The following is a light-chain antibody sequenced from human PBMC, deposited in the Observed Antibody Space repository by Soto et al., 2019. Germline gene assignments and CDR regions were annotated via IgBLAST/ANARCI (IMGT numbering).Light chain of an antibody. V-gene: IGKV3-20*01. J-gene: IGKJ5*01. Sequence: EIIFTQSPDTLSLSPGGRATLSCRSSQTVSSNYLAWCQQRPGQAPRLLIYGASTRAAGIPDRFSGSGSGTDFTLTITRLEPEDSAVYFCQQYTGPPTTFGQGTRLEIK. CDR1: QTVSSNY. CDR3: QQYTGPPTT. CDR2: GAS.